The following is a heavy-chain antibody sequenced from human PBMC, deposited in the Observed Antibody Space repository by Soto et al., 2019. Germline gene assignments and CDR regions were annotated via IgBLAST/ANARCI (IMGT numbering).Heavy chain of an antibody. Sequence: PGGSLRLSCAASGFTFSSYDMHWVRQATGKGLEWVSAIGTAGDTYYPGSVKGRFTISRENAKNSLYLQMNSLRAGDTAVYYCARVSSSSRSYDYWGQGTLVTVSS. CDR1: GFTFSSYD. D-gene: IGHD6-13*01. V-gene: IGHV3-13*01. CDR3: ARVSSSSRSYDY. CDR2: IGTAGDT. J-gene: IGHJ4*02.